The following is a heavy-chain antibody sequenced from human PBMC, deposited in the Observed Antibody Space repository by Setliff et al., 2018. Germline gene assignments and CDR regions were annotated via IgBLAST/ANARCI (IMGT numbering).Heavy chain of an antibody. Sequence: GGSLRLSCAASGFTFSSYSMNWVRQAPGKGLEWVSSISSSSSTIYYADSVKGRFTISRDNAKNSGYLQMNSLRAEDTAVYYCARDHGELGQERRTHFFRHWGQGTLVTVSS. CDR3: ARDHGELGQERRTHFFRH. D-gene: IGHD1-1*01. V-gene: IGHV3-48*01. CDR1: GFTFSSYS. CDR2: ISSSSSTI. J-gene: IGHJ1*01.